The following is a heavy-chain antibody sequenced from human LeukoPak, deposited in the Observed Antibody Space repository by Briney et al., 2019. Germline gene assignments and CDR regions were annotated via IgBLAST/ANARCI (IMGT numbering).Heavy chain of an antibody. CDR2: IGPGGDI. CDR1: GFSFTAYS. Sequence: GGSLRLSCVASGFSFTAYSMNWVRQAPGRGLEWISYIGPGGDIYYADSVTGRFTVSRDIAKNSLHLQMNGLRVEDTAVYYCARRFDSWGQGTLVTVSS. V-gene: IGHV3-48*01. CDR3: ARRFDS. J-gene: IGHJ4*02.